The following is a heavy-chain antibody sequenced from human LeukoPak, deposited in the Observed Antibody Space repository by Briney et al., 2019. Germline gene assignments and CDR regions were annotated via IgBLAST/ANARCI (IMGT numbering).Heavy chain of an antibody. J-gene: IGHJ6*02. CDR2: IKQDGSEK. D-gene: IGHD3-22*01. CDR1: GFTYSSYW. V-gene: IGHV3-7*01. Sequence: GGSLRLSCGASGFTYSSYWISWVRQAPGKGWEWVANIKQDGSEKYYVDSEKGRFTISRDNDKNSLYLQMNSLRAEYTAVYYCARRPDYYDSSGYYLDNGMDVWGQGTTVTVSS. CDR3: ARRPDYYDSSGYYLDNGMDV.